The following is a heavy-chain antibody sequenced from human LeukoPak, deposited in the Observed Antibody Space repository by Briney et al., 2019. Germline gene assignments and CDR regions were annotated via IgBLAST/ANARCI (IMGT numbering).Heavy chain of an antibody. CDR3: ARERQYQLLGGDAFDI. V-gene: IGHV1-46*01. D-gene: IGHD2-2*01. J-gene: IGHJ3*02. CDR1: RYTFTSYY. CDR2: INPSGGST. Sequence: ASVKVSCKASRYTFTSYYMHWVRQAPGQGLEWMGIINPSGGSTSYAQKFQGRVTMTRDTSTSTVYMELSSLRSEDTAVYYCARERQYQLLGGDAFDIWGQGTMVTVSS.